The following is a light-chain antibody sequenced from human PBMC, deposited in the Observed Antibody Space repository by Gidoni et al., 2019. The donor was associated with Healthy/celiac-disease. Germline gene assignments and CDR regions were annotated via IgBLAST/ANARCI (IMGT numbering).Light chain of an antibody. CDR2: DAS. CDR3: QQRINGPPGGVT. V-gene: IGKV3-11*01. CDR1: QRVSSY. Sequence: DIVFTQSPATLSLSPGESATLFCRASQRVSSYLAWYQQKPGQAPRLLIYDASNRATGIPARFSGSGSGTDFTLTISSLEPEDFAVYYGQQRINGPPGGVTFGPGTKVDIK. J-gene: IGKJ3*01.